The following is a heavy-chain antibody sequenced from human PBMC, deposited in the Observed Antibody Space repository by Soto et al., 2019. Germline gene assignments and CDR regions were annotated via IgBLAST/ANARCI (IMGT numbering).Heavy chain of an antibody. CDR1: GFTFSRYD. CDR3: AKDGKMRTKVWFPAGYGMDV. J-gene: IGHJ6*02. D-gene: IGHD3-10*01. V-gene: IGHV3-23*04. Sequence: EVQLVESGGGLVKPGGSLRLSCAASGFTFSRYDMNWVRQAPGRGLQWISGISVSGDNTSYVESVRGRFTVYRDNSKNTLYLQMNNLRAEDTALYYCAKDGKMRTKVWFPAGYGMDVWGQGTTVTVSS. CDR2: ISVSGDNT.